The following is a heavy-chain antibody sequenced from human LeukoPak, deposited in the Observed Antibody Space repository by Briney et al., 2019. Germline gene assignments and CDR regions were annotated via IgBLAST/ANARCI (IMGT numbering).Heavy chain of an antibody. CDR1: GYRFTGYW. J-gene: IGHJ4*02. CDR2: IYPGDSDT. Sequence: GESLKISCKGSGYRFTGYWIGWGRQMRGKGLEWMGIIYPGDSDTRYSPSFQGQVTISGDKSKSTAYLQWSSLKASDTAMYYCARQGSYFDYWGQGTLVTVSS. CDR3: ARQGSYFDY. V-gene: IGHV5-51*01.